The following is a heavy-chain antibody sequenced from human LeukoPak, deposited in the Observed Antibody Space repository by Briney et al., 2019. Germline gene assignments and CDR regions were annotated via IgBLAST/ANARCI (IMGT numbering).Heavy chain of an antibody. Sequence: GASVKVSCKASGYTFTGYYMHWVRQAPGQGLEWMGWINPNSGGTNYAQKFQGRVTMTRDTSISTAYMELSRLRSDDTAVYYCAKTYMVRGVPRYFDYWGQGTLVTVSS. J-gene: IGHJ4*02. CDR2: INPNSGGT. D-gene: IGHD3-10*01. CDR1: GYTFTGYY. CDR3: AKTYMVRGVPRYFDY. V-gene: IGHV1-2*02.